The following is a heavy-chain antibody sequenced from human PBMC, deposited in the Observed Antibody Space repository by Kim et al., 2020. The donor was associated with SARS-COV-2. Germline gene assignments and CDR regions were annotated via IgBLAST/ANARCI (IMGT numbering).Heavy chain of an antibody. CDR2: INHSGST. Sequence: SETLSLTCAVYGGSFSGYYWSWIRQPPGKGLEWIGEINHSGSTNYNPSLKSRVTISVDTSKNQFSLKLSSVTAADTAVYYCARWRLPPYYGMDVWGQGTTVTVSS. CDR3: ARWRLPPYYGMDV. D-gene: IGHD4-17*01. V-gene: IGHV4-34*01. CDR1: GGSFSGYY. J-gene: IGHJ6*02.